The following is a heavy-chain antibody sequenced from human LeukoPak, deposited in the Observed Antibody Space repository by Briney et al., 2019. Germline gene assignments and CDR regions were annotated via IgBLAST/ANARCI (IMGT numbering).Heavy chain of an antibody. J-gene: IGHJ6*03. D-gene: IGHD2-2*01. Sequence: PSETLSLTCAVYGGSFSGYYWSWIRQPPGKGLEWIGEINHSGSTNYNPSLKSRVTISVDTSKNQFSLKLSSVTAADTAVYYCARTLGVVVVPAATNYYYYMDVWGKGTTVTVSS. CDR1: GGSFSGYY. CDR3: ARTLGVVVVPAATNYYYYMDV. CDR2: INHSGST. V-gene: IGHV4-34*01.